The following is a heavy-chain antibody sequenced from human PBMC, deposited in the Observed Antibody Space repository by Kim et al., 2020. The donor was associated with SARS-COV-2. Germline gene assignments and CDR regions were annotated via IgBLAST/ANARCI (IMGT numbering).Heavy chain of an antibody. CDR2: IYYSGST. J-gene: IGHJ5*02. V-gene: IGHV4-31*03. D-gene: IGHD6-13*01. CDR1: GGSISSGGYY. Sequence: SETLSLTCTVSGGSISSGGYYWSWICQHPGKGLEWIGYIYYSGSTYYNPSLKSRVTISVDTSKNQFSLKLSSVTAADTAVYYCARALSFSSSWSPNWFDPWGQGTLVTVSS. CDR3: ARALSFSSSWSPNWFDP.